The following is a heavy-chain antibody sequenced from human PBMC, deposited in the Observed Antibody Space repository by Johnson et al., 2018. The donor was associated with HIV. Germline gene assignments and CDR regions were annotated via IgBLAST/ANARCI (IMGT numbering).Heavy chain of an antibody. CDR2: IKQDGSEK. J-gene: IGHJ3*02. V-gene: IGHV3-7*01. CDR3: AREREIFGVVTEDAFDI. CDR1: GFTFSSYW. D-gene: IGHD3-3*01. Sequence: VQLVESGGGVVQPGRSLRLSCAASGFTFSSYWMSWVRQAPGKGLEWVANIKQDGSEKYYVDSVKGRFTISRDNAKNSLYLQMNSLRAEDTAVYYCAREREIFGVVTEDAFDIWGQGTMVTVSS.